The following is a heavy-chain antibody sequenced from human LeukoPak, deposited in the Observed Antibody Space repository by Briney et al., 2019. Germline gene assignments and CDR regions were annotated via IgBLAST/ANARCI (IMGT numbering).Heavy chain of an antibody. Sequence: GGSLRLSCAASGFTFSNYGIHWVRQTPGKGLEWVALIRHDGTNKYYADSVKGRFTISRDNSKNMVYLQVNSLRSEDTAVYYCAREYCSSTSCYFHSSTQYYYYYMDVWGKGTTVTISS. CDR3: AREYCSSTSCYFHSSTQYYYYYMDV. J-gene: IGHJ6*03. V-gene: IGHV3-30*02. CDR2: IRHDGTNK. CDR1: GFTFSNYG. D-gene: IGHD2-2*01.